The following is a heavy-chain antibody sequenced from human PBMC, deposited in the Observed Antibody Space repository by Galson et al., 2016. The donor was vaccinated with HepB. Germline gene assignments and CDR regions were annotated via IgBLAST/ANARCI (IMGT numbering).Heavy chain of an antibody. CDR3: ARDGEPLYDYGMDV. D-gene: IGHD1-14*01. Sequence: SVMVSCKASGYTFTSYRILWVRQAPGQSLEWMGWINVGNGITKYSEKVQGRVTITSDTSASTVHMELSSLISGDTAVYYCARDGEPLYDYGMDVWGQGTTVIVSS. CDR2: INVGNGIT. V-gene: IGHV1-3*01. CDR1: GYTFTSYR. J-gene: IGHJ6*02.